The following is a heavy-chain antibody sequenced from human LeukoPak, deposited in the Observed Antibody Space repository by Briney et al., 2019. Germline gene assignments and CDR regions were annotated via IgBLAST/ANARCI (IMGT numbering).Heavy chain of an antibody. V-gene: IGHV3-74*01. Sequence: AGGSLRLTCAASGFTFSSYWMHWVRQAPGKGLVWVSRINSDGSSTSYADSVKGRFTISRDNAKNSLYLQMNSLRAEDTAVYYCARDPDSGSYYDYWGQGTMVTVSS. J-gene: IGHJ3*01. CDR3: ARDPDSGSYYDY. CDR2: INSDGSST. D-gene: IGHD1-26*01. CDR1: GFTFSSYW.